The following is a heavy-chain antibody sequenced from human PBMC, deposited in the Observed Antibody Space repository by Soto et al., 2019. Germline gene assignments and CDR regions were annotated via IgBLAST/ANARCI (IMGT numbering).Heavy chain of an antibody. CDR2: IDPSDSHT. D-gene: IGHD3-22*01. J-gene: IGHJ4*02. Sequence: GESLKISCKGSAYSFAGYWITWVRQNPGTGLEWMGRIDPSDSHTYYSPTFRGHVTISVTKSITTVFLQWSSLRDSDTAMYYCARQIYDSDTGPNFQYYFDSWGQGTPVTVSS. CDR1: AYSFAGYW. V-gene: IGHV5-10-1*01. CDR3: ARQIYDSDTGPNFQYYFDS.